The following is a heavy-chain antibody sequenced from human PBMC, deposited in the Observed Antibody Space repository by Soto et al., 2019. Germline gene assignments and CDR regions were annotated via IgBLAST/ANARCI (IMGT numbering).Heavy chain of an antibody. V-gene: IGHV2-5*02. CDR1: GFSLSTSGVG. Sequence: QITLKESGPTLVKPTQTLTLTCTSSGFSLSTSGVGVGWIRQPPGKALEWRALIYWDDDKRYSLSLKSRLTITNDTSKNQVVLTMTNMDPVDTAKYDSAHSLERVDAFDIWGQGTMVTVSS. J-gene: IGHJ3*02. CDR2: IYWDDDK. CDR3: AHSLERVDAFDI.